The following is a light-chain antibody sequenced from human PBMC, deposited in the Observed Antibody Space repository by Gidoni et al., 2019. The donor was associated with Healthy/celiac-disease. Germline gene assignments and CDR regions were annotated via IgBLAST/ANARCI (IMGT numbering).Light chain of an antibody. CDR2: GAS. CDR3: QQYNNWPPWT. J-gene: IGKJ1*01. CDR1: QSVSSN. Sequence: IVMSQPPATLSVSPGESATLSCRASQSVSSNLAWYQQKPGQAPRLLIYGASTRATGIPTRSSGSGSRTEFTLTSSSLQSEDVAVYYCQQYNNWPPWTFGQXTKVEIK. V-gene: IGKV3-15*01.